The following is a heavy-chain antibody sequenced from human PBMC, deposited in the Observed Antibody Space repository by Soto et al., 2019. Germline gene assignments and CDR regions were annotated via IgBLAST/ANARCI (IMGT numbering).Heavy chain of an antibody. Sequence: QVQLVESGGGVVQPGRSLRLSCAASGFTFSSYGMHWVRQAPGKGLEWVAVIWYDGSNKYYADSVKGRFTISRDNSKNPLYLQMNSLRAEDTAVYYCARWGYSSSWYFDYWGQGTLVTVSS. D-gene: IGHD6-13*01. CDR1: GFTFSSYG. CDR2: IWYDGSNK. J-gene: IGHJ4*02. V-gene: IGHV3-33*01. CDR3: ARWGYSSSWYFDY.